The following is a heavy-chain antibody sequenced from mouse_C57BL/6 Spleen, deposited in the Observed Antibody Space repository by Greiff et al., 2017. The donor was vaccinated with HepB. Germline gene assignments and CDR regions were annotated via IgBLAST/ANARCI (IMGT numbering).Heavy chain of an antibody. CDR2: IYPGDGDT. CDR3: ARKGDY. V-gene: IGHV1-81*01. J-gene: IGHJ2*01. Sequence: QVQLQQSGAELARPGASVKLSCKASGYTFTSYGISWVKQRTGMGLEWIGRIYPGDGDTNYNGKFKGKATLTADKSSSTSYMQLSSLTSEDSAVYFCARKGDYWGQGTTLTVSS. CDR1: GYTFTSYG.